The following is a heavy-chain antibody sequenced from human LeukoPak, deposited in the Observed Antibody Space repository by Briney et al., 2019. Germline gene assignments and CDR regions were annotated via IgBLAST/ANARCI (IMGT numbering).Heavy chain of an antibody. J-gene: IGHJ3*02. CDR1: GFTFTSSA. Sequence: GASVKVSCKASGFTFTSSAMQWVRQARGQRLEWIGWIVVGSGNTNYAQKFQERVTITRDMSTSTAYMELSSLRSEDTAVYYCAADLGLTHARAFDIWGQGTMVTVPS. D-gene: IGHD2-8*01. CDR3: AADLGLTHARAFDI. CDR2: IVVGSGNT. V-gene: IGHV1-58*02.